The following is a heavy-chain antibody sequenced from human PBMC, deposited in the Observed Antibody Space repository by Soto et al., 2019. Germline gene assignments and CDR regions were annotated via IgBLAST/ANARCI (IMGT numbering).Heavy chain of an antibody. CDR1: GGTFSSYA. CDR2: IIPIFGTA. J-gene: IGHJ4*02. V-gene: IGHV1-69*13. D-gene: IGHD3-22*01. CDR3: ARGGGNYYDSSGYCDY. Sequence: SVKVSCKASGGTFSSYAISWVRQAPGQGLEWMGRIIPIFGTANYAQKFQGRVTITADESTSTAYMELSSLRSEDTAVYYCARGGGNYYDSSGYCDYWGQGTLVTVSS.